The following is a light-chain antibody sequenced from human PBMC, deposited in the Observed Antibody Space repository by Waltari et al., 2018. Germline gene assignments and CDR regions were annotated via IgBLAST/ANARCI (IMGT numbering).Light chain of an antibody. CDR1: SSDVGAYDY. CDR2: EVS. CDR3: SSFTTSSTQV. Sequence: QSALTQPASVSGSPGHSITISCTGTSSDVGAYDYVSWYQQYPGKAPKLMILEVSNRPSGASIRFSGSKSGNTASLTISGLLPEDEADYYCSSFTTSSTQVFGTGTKVTVL. V-gene: IGLV2-14*01. J-gene: IGLJ1*01.